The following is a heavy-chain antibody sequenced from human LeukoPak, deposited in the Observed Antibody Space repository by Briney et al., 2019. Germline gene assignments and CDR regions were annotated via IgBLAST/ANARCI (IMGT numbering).Heavy chain of an antibody. CDR1: GFTFSSYG. V-gene: IGHV3-33*01. Sequence: GGSLRLSCAASGFTFSSYGMHWVRQAPGKGLEWVAVIWYDGSNKYYADSVKGRFTISRDNSKNTLYLQMNSLRAEDTAVYYCARESEPRAFDIWGQGTMVTVSS. CDR3: ARESEPRAFDI. CDR2: IWYDGSNK. J-gene: IGHJ3*02.